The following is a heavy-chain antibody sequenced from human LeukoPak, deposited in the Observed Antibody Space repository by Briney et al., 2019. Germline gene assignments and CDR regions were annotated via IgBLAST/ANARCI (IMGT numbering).Heavy chain of an antibody. D-gene: IGHD3-10*02. V-gene: IGHV3-48*04. CDR1: GFTFSSYS. CDR2: ISSGGSTV. J-gene: IGHJ6*04. CDR3: AELGITMIGGV. Sequence: PGGSLRLSCAASGFTFSSYSMTWVRQAPGKGLEWVSSISSGGSTVYYADSVKGRFTISSDNAKNSLYLQMNSLRAEDTAVYYCAELGITMIGGVWGKGTTVTISS.